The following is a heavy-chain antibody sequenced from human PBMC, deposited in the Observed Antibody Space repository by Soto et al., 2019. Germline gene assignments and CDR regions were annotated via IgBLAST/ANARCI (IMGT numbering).Heavy chain of an antibody. Sequence: PGGSLRLSCAASGFTFSSYGMHWVRQAPGKGLEWVAVISYDGSNKYYADSVKGRFTISRDNSKNTLYLQMNSLRAEDTAVYYCAKGRFYYDTRSPDYWGQGTLVTVSS. J-gene: IGHJ4*02. CDR3: AKGRFYYDTRSPDY. CDR1: GFTFSSYG. V-gene: IGHV3-30*18. CDR2: ISYDGSNK. D-gene: IGHD3-22*01.